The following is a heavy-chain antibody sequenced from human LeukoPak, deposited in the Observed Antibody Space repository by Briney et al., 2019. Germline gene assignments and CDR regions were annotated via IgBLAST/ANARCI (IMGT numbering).Heavy chain of an antibody. Sequence: PSETLSLTCTVSGGSISSYYWSWIRQPPGKGLEWIGYIYYSGSTNYNPSLKSRVTISVDTSKNQFSLKLSSVTAADTAVYYCARIVATIRALNYYYMDVWGKGTTVTVSS. CDR1: GGSISSYY. CDR2: IYYSGST. D-gene: IGHD5-12*01. V-gene: IGHV4-59*01. CDR3: ARIVATIRALNYYYMDV. J-gene: IGHJ6*03.